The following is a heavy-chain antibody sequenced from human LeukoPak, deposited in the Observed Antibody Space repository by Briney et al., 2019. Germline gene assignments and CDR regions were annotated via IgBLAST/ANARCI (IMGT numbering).Heavy chain of an antibody. J-gene: IGHJ3*02. CDR1: GFTFSSYG. CDR2: IWYDGSNK. Sequence: PGRSLRLSCAASGFTFSSYGMHWVRQAPDKGLEWVAVIWYDGSNKYYADSVKGRFTISRDNSKNTLYLQMNSLRAEDTVVYYCAREQWLVPSAFDIWGQGTMVTVSS. V-gene: IGHV3-33*01. CDR3: AREQWLVPSAFDI. D-gene: IGHD6-19*01.